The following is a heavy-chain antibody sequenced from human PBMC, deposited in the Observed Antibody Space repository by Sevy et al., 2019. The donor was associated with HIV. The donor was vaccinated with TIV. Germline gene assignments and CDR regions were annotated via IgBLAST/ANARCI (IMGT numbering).Heavy chain of an antibody. Sequence: GGSLRLSCAASGFTFSSYWMSWVRQAPGKGLEWLANIKQDGSEKYYVDSVKGRFTISRDNAKNSLYLQTNSLRAEDTAVYYSVRTPALRFLEWPYGMDVWGQGTTVTVSS. J-gene: IGHJ6*02. CDR1: GFTFSSYW. CDR2: IKQDGSEK. CDR3: VRTPALRFLEWPYGMDV. D-gene: IGHD3-3*01. V-gene: IGHV3-7*03.